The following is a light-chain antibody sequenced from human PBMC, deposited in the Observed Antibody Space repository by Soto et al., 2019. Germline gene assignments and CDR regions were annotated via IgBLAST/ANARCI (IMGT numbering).Light chain of an antibody. CDR1: QSVSSN. V-gene: IGKV3-15*01. CDR3: QQYNNWPPWP. J-gene: IGKJ1*01. CDR2: GAS. Sequence: EIVMTQSPATLSVSPGERATLSCRASQSVSSNLAWYQQKPGQAPRLLIYGASTRATGIPASFSGSGSGTELTLTISSLQSEDFAVYYCQQYNNWPPWPFGQGTKVEIK.